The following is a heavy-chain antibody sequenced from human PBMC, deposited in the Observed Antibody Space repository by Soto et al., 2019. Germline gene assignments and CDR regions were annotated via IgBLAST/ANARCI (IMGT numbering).Heavy chain of an antibody. D-gene: IGHD3-3*01. CDR1: GDSISSADYY. V-gene: IGHV4-39*01. Sequence: SETLSLTCTVSGDSISSADYYWSWIRQPPGKGLEWIGSFYYSESTYYNPSLKSRVIISVDTSKNQFSLKLSSVTAADTAVYYCATITIFGVVPNYFDYWGQGTLVTVSS. J-gene: IGHJ4*02. CDR2: FYYSEST. CDR3: ATITIFGVVPNYFDY.